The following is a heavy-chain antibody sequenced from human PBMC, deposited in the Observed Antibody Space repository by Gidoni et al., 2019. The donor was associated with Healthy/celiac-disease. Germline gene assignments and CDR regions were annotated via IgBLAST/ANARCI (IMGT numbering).Heavy chain of an antibody. D-gene: IGHD6-13*01. CDR3: ARGVAAAVGEGAFDI. J-gene: IGHJ3*02. V-gene: IGHV3-21*01. CDR1: GFTFSRYS. Sequence: EVQLVESGGGLVKPGGSLSLSCAASGFTFSRYSMNWVRQAPGKGLEWVSSISSGSSYIYYADSVKGRFTISRDNAKNSLFLQMNSLRAEDTAVYCCARGVAAAVGEGAFDIWGQGTMVTVSS. CDR2: ISSGSSYI.